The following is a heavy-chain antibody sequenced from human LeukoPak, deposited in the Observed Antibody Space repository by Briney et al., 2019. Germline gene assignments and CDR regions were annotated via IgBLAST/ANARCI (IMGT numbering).Heavy chain of an antibody. J-gene: IGHJ4*02. CDR3: AKRANYGDFDY. D-gene: IGHD4-17*01. Sequence: GGSLRLSCVASGFSFNNYAMNWVRQAPGKGLEWVSVISGSVDTTYYANSVKGRFTISRDNSKNTLYLQMNNLRADDTAVYYCAKRANYGDFDYWGQGTLVTVSS. CDR2: ISGSVDTT. V-gene: IGHV3-23*01. CDR1: GFSFNNYA.